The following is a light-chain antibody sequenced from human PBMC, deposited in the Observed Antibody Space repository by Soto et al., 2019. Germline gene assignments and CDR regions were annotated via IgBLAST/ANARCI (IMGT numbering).Light chain of an antibody. Sequence: EIVLTQSPGTLSLSPGERATLSCRASQSVSSNYLAWYQQKPGQAPRLLIYGASSRATGIPDRFSGSGSGTDFTLTIIRLEPEDFAVYYCQQYGSSPGFTFGPGTKVDIK. J-gene: IGKJ3*01. CDR3: QQYGSSPGFT. CDR2: GAS. CDR1: QSVSSNY. V-gene: IGKV3-20*01.